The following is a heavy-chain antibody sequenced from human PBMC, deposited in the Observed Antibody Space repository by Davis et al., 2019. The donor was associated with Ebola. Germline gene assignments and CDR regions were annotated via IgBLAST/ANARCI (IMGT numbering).Heavy chain of an antibody. D-gene: IGHD6-19*01. CDR3: ATTQWLREFDN. CDR2: INSDGSST. CDR1: GFTFSSYW. J-gene: IGHJ4*02. Sequence: GESLKISCAASGFTFSSYWMHWVRQAPGKGLVWVSRINSDGSSTSYADSVKGRFTISRDKSNNTLYLEMSSLRVDDTAVYYCATTQWLREFDNWGQGTLVTVSS. V-gene: IGHV3-74*01.